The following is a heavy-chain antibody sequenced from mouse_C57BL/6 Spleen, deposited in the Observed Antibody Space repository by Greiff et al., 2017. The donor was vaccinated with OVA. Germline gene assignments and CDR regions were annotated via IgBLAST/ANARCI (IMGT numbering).Heavy chain of an antibody. CDR1: GYTFTDYN. Sequence: FHVKQSGPELVKPGASVKMSCKASGYTFTDYNMHWVKQSHGKSLEWIGYINPNNGGTSYNQKFKGKAPLTVNKSSSTAYMELRSLTSEDSAVYYCARGDYGYPLCAYWGQGTLVTVSA. CDR2: INPNNGGT. V-gene: IGHV1-22*01. CDR3: ARGDYGYPLCAY. D-gene: IGHD2-2*01. J-gene: IGHJ3*01.